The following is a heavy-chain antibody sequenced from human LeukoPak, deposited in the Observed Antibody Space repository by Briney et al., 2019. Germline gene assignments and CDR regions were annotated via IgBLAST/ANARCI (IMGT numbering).Heavy chain of an antibody. CDR3: ARVGGLSRPTPVYNLGAHFDY. D-gene: IGHD1-14*01. CDR1: GYTFTGYY. V-gene: IGHV1-2*02. Sequence: GASVKVSCKASGYTFTGYYMHWVRQAPGQGLEWMGWINPNSGGTNYAQKFQGRVTMTRDTSLSTAYMELSRLRSDDTAVYYCARVGGLSRPTPVYNLGAHFDYWGQGTLVTVSS. CDR2: INPNSGGT. J-gene: IGHJ4*02.